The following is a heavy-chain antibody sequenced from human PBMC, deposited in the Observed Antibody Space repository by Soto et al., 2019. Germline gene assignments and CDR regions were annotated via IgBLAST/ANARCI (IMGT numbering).Heavy chain of an antibody. J-gene: IGHJ6*02. CDR2: RYDGSNK. CDR3: AKERWGGPMDV. CDR1: GFTFSRYG. Sequence: QVQLVESGGGVVQPGRSLRLSCAASGFTFSRYGMHWVRQAPGKGLEWVAVRYDGSNKYYADSVKGRFTISRDNSKNTLYLQMKSLRAEDTAVYYGAKERWGGPMDVWGQGTKVTVSS. V-gene: IGHV3-30*18. D-gene: IGHD3-16*01.